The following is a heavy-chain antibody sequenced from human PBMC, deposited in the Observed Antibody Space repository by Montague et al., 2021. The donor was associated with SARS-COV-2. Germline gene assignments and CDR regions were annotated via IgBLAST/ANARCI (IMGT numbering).Heavy chain of an antibody. J-gene: IGHJ4*02. CDR1: GFTFSSYA. Sequence: SLRLSCAASGFTFSSYAMSWVRQAPGKGLEWVSAISGSGGSTYYXDSVKGRFTISRDNSKNTLYLQMNSLRAEDTAVYYCAKDLGGYGSGSYWGQGTLVTVSS. CDR3: AKDLGGYGSGSY. V-gene: IGHV3-23*01. D-gene: IGHD3-10*01. CDR2: ISGSGGST.